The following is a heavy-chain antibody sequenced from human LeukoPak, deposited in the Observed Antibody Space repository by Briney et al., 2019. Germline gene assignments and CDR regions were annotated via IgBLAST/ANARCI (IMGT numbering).Heavy chain of an antibody. Sequence: SETLSLTCAVYGGSFSGYYWSWIRQPPGKGLEWIGEINHSGSTNYNPSPKSRVTISVDTSKNQFSLKLSSVTAADTAVYYCARAKVRKYSSSSRGFDYWGQGTLVTVSS. V-gene: IGHV4-34*01. J-gene: IGHJ4*02. D-gene: IGHD6-6*01. CDR2: INHSGST. CDR3: ARAKVRKYSSSSRGFDY. CDR1: GGSFSGYY.